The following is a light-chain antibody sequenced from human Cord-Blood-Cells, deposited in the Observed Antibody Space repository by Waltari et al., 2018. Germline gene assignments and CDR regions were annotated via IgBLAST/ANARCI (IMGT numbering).Light chain of an antibody. J-gene: IGKJ2*03. CDR1: QSISSY. V-gene: IGKV1-39*01. CDR3: QQSYSTPYS. CDR2: AAS. Sequence: SLSASVGDRVTITCRASQSISSYLNWYQQKPGKDPKLLIYAASSLQSGVPSRFSGSGSGTDFTLTISSLQPEDFATYYCQQSYSTPYSFGQGTKLEIK.